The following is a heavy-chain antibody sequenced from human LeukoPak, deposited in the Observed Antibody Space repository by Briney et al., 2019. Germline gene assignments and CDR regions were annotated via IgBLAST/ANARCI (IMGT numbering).Heavy chain of an antibody. J-gene: IGHJ4*02. CDR1: GFTVSSNY. Sequence: GGSLRLSCAASGFTVSSNYMSWVRQAPGKGLEWVSIIYGGGSTYYADSVMGRFTISRHNSKNTLYLQMNSLRPEDTAVYYCARGGVGGFDYWGQGTLVTVSS. CDR3: ARGGVGGFDY. CDR2: IYGGGST. V-gene: IGHV3-53*04. D-gene: IGHD1-26*01.